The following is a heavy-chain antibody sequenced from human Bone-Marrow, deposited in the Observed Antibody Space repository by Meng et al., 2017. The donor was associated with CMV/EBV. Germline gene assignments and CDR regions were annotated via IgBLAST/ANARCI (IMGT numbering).Heavy chain of an antibody. CDR2: IYPGDPDT. CDR3: ATSHYDSWSGYSTGHRADKWFDP. Sequence: GGSLRLSCKGSGYSFTSYWIGWVRQMPGKGLEWMGIIYPGDPDTRYSPSFQGQVTISADKSISTAYLQWSSLKASDTAMYYCATSHYDSWSGYSTGHRADKWFDPWGQGTLVTVSS. J-gene: IGHJ5*02. D-gene: IGHD3-3*01. CDR1: GYSFTSYW. V-gene: IGHV5-51*01.